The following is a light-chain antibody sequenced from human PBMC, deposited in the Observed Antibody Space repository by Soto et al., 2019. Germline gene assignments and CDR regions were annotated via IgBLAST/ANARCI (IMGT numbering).Light chain of an antibody. CDR3: QQRDNWPQT. Sequence: EIVMTQSPATLSVSPGERATLSCRASQSVSSNLAWYQQKPGQAPRLLIYGASSRATGIPDRFSGSGSGTDFTLTISSLEPEDSAFYYCQQRDNWPQTFGQGTKVDIK. CDR2: GAS. J-gene: IGKJ1*01. CDR1: QSVSSN. V-gene: IGKV3D-15*01.